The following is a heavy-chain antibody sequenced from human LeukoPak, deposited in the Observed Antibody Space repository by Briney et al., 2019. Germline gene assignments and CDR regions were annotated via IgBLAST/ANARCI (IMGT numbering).Heavy chain of an antibody. V-gene: IGHV4-34*01. J-gene: IGHJ4*02. Sequence: PSGTLSLTCAVYGGSFSGYYWSWIRQPPGKGLEWIGEINHSGSTNYNPSLKSRVTISVDTSKNQFSLKLSSGTAADTAVYYCANRYSYRSSFYFDYWGQGTLVTVSS. CDR3: ANRYSYRSSFYFDY. CDR2: INHSGST. D-gene: IGHD6-13*01. CDR1: GGSFSGYY.